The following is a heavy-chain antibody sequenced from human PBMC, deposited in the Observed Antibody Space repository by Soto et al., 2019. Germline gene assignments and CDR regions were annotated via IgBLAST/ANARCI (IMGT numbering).Heavy chain of an antibody. J-gene: IGHJ3*02. CDR2: IRGSGGAT. Sequence: EVQLLESGGGLVQPGGSLRLSCAASGFTLSRYDMGWVRQAPGKALEWISLIRGSGGATFYADAVEGRLTIYRDISKNTLYLQMNSRRAEDSAVYYCTKDRGDNAGYPAFDIWGQGTMVTVSS. CDR3: TKDRGDNAGYPAFDI. D-gene: IGHD3-9*01. V-gene: IGHV3-23*01. CDR1: GFTLSRYD.